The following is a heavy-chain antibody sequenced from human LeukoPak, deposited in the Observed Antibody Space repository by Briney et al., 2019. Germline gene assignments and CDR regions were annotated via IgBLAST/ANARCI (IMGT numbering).Heavy chain of an antibody. CDR3: VTTYYDFWSGYFPSDY. D-gene: IGHD3-3*01. CDR1: GFTFSSYW. J-gene: IGHJ4*02. CDR2: IKQDGSEE. Sequence: GGSLRLSCAASGFTFSSYWMSWVRQAPGKGLEWVANIKQDGSEEYYVDSVKGRFTISRDNAKNSLYLQMNSLRAEDTAVYYCVTTYYDFWSGYFPSDYWGQGTLVTVSS. V-gene: IGHV3-7*01.